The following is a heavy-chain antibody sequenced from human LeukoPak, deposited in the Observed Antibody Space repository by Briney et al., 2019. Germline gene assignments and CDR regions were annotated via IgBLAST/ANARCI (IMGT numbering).Heavy chain of an antibody. D-gene: IGHD4-17*01. Sequence: SETLSLTCAVYGGSFSGYYWSWIRQPPGKGLEWIGEINHSGSTYYNPSLKSRVTISVDTSKNQFSLKLSSVTAADTAVYYCARGEDYGDNYYYYGMDVWGQGTTVTVSS. V-gene: IGHV4-34*09. CDR1: GGSFSGYY. CDR2: INHSGST. CDR3: ARGEDYGDNYYYYGMDV. J-gene: IGHJ6*02.